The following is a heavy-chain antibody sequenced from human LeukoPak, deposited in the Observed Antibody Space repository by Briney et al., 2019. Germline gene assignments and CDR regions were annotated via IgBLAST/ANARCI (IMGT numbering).Heavy chain of an antibody. Sequence: SETLSLTCTVSGGSISSYYWSWIRQPAGKGLEWIGYVYNSEYTSYNPSLRSRVSISFDTSENQFSLSLTSVTAADTAVYYCARNLGSGYSYLFDYWGQGTLVTVSS. CDR1: GGSISSYY. J-gene: IGHJ4*02. CDR2: VYNSEYT. V-gene: IGHV4-59*08. D-gene: IGHD2-15*01. CDR3: ARNLGSGYSYLFDY.